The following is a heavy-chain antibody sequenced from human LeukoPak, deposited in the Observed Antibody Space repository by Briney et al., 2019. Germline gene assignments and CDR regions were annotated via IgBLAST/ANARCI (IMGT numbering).Heavy chain of an antibody. CDR1: GFTFSSYA. V-gene: IGHV3-64*01. CDR3: ARDSYSGYGGTGNSDY. D-gene: IGHD5-12*01. Sequence: GGSLRLSCAASGFTFSSYAMHWVRQAPGKGLEYVSAISSNGGSTYYANSVKGRFTISRDNSKNTLYLQMGSLRAEDMAVHYCARDSYSGYGGTGNSDYWGQGTLVTVSS. J-gene: IGHJ4*02. CDR2: ISSNGGST.